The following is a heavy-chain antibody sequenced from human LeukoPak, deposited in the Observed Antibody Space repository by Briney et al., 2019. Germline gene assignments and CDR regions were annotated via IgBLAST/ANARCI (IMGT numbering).Heavy chain of an antibody. J-gene: IGHJ4*02. CDR1: GGSFSGYY. CDR2: INHSGST. D-gene: IGHD1-20*01. Sequence: PSETLSLTCAVYGGSFSGYYWSWIRQPPGKGLEWIGEINHSGSTNYNPSLKSRVTISVDTSKNQFSLKLSSVTAADTAVYYCARVVLNIWNDLYYFDYWGQGTLVTVSS. V-gene: IGHV4-34*01. CDR3: ARVVLNIWNDLYYFDY.